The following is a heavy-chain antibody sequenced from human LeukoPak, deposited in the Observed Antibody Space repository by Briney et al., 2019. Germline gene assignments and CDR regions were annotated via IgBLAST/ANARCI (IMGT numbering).Heavy chain of an antibody. Sequence: SETLSLTCTVSGGSLRSSNYYWGWIRQPPGKGLEWIGSIYYSGSTNYNPSLKSRVTISVDTSKNQFSLKLSSVTAADTALYYCARHGSGYNDYFLWGQGTLVTVSS. CDR3: ARHGSGYNDYFL. D-gene: IGHD3-22*01. CDR1: GGSLRSSNYY. V-gene: IGHV4-39*01. J-gene: IGHJ4*02. CDR2: IYYSGST.